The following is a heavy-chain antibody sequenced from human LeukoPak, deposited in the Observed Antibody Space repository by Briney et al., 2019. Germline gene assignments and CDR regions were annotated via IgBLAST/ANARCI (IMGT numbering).Heavy chain of an antibody. V-gene: IGHV5-51*01. J-gene: IGHJ5*02. D-gene: IGHD3-22*01. CDR3: AIDPQTSSGYLPGWFDP. CDR1: GYSFTSYW. CDR2: IYPGDSDT. Sequence: GESLKISCKGSGYSFTSYWIGWVRQMPGKGLEWMGIIYPGDSDTRYSPSFQGQVTISADKSISTAYLQWSSLKASDTAMYYCAIDPQTSSGYLPGWFDPWGQGTLVTVSS.